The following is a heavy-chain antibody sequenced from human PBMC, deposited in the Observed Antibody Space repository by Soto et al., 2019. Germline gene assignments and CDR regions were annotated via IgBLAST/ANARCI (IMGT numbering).Heavy chain of an antibody. CDR1: GFSLTARGMG. CDR3: ARRRFVARWYWGAFDI. J-gene: IGHJ3*02. V-gene: IGHV2-5*01. CDR2: IYWNDDD. D-gene: IGHD2-15*01. Sequence: SGPTLVNPTQPLTLTCTFSGFSLTARGMGVGWIRQPPGKALEWLGLIYWNDDDRFSPSLENRLTITKDTSRNQVVLTLTNMDPVDTATYFCARRRFVARWYWGAFDIWGPGAKVTVSS.